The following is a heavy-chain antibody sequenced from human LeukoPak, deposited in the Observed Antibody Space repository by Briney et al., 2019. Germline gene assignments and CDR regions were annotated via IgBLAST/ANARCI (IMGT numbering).Heavy chain of an antibody. CDR2: INHSGST. V-gene: IGHV4-34*01. CDR3: ARWADCSGGSCYPRYFDY. J-gene: IGHJ4*02. D-gene: IGHD2-15*01. CDR1: GGSFSGYY. Sequence: SETLSLTCAVYGGSFSGYYWSWIRQPPGKGLEWIGEINHSGSTNYNPSLKSRVTISVDTSKNQFSLKLSSVTAADTAVYYCARWADCSGGSCYPRYFDYWGQGTLVTVSS.